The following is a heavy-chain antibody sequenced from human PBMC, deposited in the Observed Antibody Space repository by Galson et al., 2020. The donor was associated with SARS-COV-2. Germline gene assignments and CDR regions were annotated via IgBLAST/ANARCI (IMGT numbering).Heavy chain of an antibody. V-gene: IGHV4-61*02. CDR2: IYTGVNT. Sequence: SETLSLTCTVSGGSISSGSYYWSWIRQPAGKGLEWIGRIYTGVNTNYNPSLKSRVTISVDTSKNQFSLKLSSVTAADTAVYYCARESRWDLYFDHWGQGTLVPVSS. J-gene: IGHJ4*02. CDR1: GGSISSGSYY. CDR3: ARESRWDLYFDH. D-gene: IGHD1-26*01.